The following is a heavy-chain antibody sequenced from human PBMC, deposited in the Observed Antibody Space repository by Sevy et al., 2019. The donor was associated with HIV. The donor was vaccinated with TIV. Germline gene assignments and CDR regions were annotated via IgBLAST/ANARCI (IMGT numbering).Heavy chain of an antibody. CDR2: ISYDRSDK. J-gene: IGHJ4*02. CDR1: GFTFGSYG. Sequence: GGSLRLSCAASGFTFGSYGMHWVRQAPGKGLEWVAYISYDRSDKNYGDSVKDRFTISRDNSKKTVYLQMNSLRAEDTAMYYCARVFSSYYFDYWGQGTLVTVSS. V-gene: IGHV3-30*02. CDR3: ARVFSSYYFDY.